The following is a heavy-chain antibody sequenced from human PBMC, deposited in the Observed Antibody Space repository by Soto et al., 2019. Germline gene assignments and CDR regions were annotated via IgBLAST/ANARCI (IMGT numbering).Heavy chain of an antibody. D-gene: IGHD6-19*01. CDR2: ISYDGSYK. J-gene: IGHJ3*02. V-gene: IGHV3-30*18. Sequence: QVQLVESGGGVVQPGRSLILSCAASGFTFSSYDIHWVRQAPGKGLEWVALISYDGSYKYYADSVKGRLTISRDNSKNTLYLQMNSLRTEDTAVYYCAKDLAVAGTGGNAFDIWGQGTMVTVPS. CDR1: GFTFSSYD. CDR3: AKDLAVAGTGGNAFDI.